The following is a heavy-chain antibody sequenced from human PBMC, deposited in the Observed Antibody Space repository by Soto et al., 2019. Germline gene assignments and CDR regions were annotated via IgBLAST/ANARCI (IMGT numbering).Heavy chain of an antibody. CDR1: GYSFSNYG. V-gene: IGHV1-18*01. Sequence: QVQLVQSGAEVKKPGASVKVSCKASGYSFSNYGITWVRQAPGQGPEWMGWISAQNGKTNYAQRIQGRVTMTTDTSTYTAYMELRSLTSDATAVYYCAMRAVAPLGPYMPRFHDYGLDVWGPGTTVIVSS. D-gene: IGHD2-2*01. CDR3: AMRAVAPLGPYMPRFHDYGLDV. CDR2: ISAQNGKT. J-gene: IGHJ6*02.